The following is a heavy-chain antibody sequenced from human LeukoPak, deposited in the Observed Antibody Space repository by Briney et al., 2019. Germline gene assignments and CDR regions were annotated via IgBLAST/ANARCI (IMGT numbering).Heavy chain of an antibody. Sequence: GGSLRLSGAASGFTFSSYWMSWVRQAPGKGLEWVANRKQDESEKYYVDSVKGRFTTSRDNAKNTLYLQMNSLRAEHTAVYYCAKDKDFWSGYYRGVPYFYGLDVWGHGPRVTVSS. D-gene: IGHD3-3*01. V-gene: IGHV3-7*04. J-gene: IGHJ6*01. CDR2: RKQDESEK. CDR1: GFTFSSYW. CDR3: AKDKDFWSGYYRGVPYFYGLDV.